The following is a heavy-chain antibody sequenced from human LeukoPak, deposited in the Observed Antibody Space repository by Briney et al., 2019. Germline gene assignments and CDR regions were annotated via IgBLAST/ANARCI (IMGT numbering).Heavy chain of an antibody. CDR1: GFTFSSYW. CDR2: INGDGSST. Sequence: GGSLRLSCAASGFTFSSYWMHWVRQTPGKGPVWVSRINGDGSSTNYADSVKGRFTISRDNAQNALYLQMNSLRAEDTAVYYCARELYYYYMGVWGKGTTVTVSS. V-gene: IGHV3-74*01. CDR3: ARELYYYYMGV. J-gene: IGHJ6*03.